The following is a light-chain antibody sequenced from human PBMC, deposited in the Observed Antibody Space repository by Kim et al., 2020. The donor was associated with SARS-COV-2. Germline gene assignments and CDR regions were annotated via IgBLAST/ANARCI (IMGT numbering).Light chain of an antibody. J-gene: IGKJ1*01. CDR2: DAS. CDR3: QQYDDWPPWT. V-gene: IGKV3-15*01. Sequence: SPGEPATLSCRARQSVSSNVAWYQQTPGQAPRLLIYDASTRATGIPARFSGSGSGTDFTLTISSLQSEDLAVYHCQQYDDWPPWTFGQGTKVDIK. CDR1: QSVSSN.